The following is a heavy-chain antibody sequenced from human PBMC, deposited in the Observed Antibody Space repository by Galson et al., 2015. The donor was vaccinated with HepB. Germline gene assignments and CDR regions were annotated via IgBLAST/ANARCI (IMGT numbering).Heavy chain of an antibody. D-gene: IGHD5-18*01. V-gene: IGHV3-23*01. CDR2: ISDSGGNRNHA. J-gene: IGHJ4*02. CDR3: AKSGYGYMGY. CDR1: GFTFSSYA. Sequence: SLRLSCAASGFTFSSYAMSWVRQAPGKGLEWVSAISDSGGNRNHADYADSVKGRFTISRDNSKNTLYLQMNSLRVEDTAVYYCAKSGYGYMGYWGQGTLVTVSS.